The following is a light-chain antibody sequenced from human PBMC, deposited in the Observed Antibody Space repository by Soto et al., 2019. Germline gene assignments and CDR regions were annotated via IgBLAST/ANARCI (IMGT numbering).Light chain of an antibody. J-gene: IGKJ5*01. CDR3: QQRSNWPPIT. CDR1: QSLSSY. CDR2: DAS. Sequence: EIVFTQSPGTLSLSPGERATLSCRASQSLSSYLAWYQQKPGQAPRLLIYDASNRATGIPARFSGSGSGTDFTLTISSLEPEDFAVYYCQQRSNWPPITFGQGTRLEIK. V-gene: IGKV3-11*01.